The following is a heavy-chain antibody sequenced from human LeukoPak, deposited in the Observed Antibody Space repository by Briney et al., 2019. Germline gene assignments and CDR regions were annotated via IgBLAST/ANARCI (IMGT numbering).Heavy chain of an antibody. D-gene: IGHD3-3*01. CDR3: ARDRSISGVVTLDY. V-gene: IGHV3-48*01. CDR1: GFIFSNYN. CDR2: ISSSSGTI. Sequence: GGSLRLSCAASGFIFSNYNMNWVRQTPGKGLKWLSYISSSSGTIYYADSVKGRFTISGDNAKNSLYLQMNSLRAEDTAVYYCARDRSISGVVTLDYWGQGALVTVSS. J-gene: IGHJ4*02.